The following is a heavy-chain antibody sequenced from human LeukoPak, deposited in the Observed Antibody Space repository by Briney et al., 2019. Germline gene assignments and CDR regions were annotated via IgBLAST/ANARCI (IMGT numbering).Heavy chain of an antibody. V-gene: IGHV3-20*04. J-gene: IGHJ5*02. D-gene: IGHD4-17*01. Sequence: GGSLRLSCAASGFTFDDYGMSWVRQAPGKGLEWVSGINWNGGSTGYADSVKGRFTISRDNAKNSLYLQMNSLRAEDTALYYCARDDYGDYANWFDPWGQGTLVTVSS. CDR3: ARDDYGDYANWFDP. CDR1: GFTFDDYG. CDR2: INWNGGST.